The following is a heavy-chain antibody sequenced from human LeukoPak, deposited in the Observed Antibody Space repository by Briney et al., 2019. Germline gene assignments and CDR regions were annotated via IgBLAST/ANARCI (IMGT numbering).Heavy chain of an antibody. D-gene: IGHD3-16*01. CDR2: INPNSGGT. V-gene: IGHV1-2*02. CDR3: ARDQKGEFHFDY. Sequence: ASVKVSCKASGYTFTGYYMHRVRQAPGQGLEWMGWINPNSGGTNYAQKFQGRVTMTRDTSISTAYMELSRLRSDDTAVYYCARDQKGEFHFDYWGQGTLVTVSS. J-gene: IGHJ4*02. CDR1: GYTFTGYY.